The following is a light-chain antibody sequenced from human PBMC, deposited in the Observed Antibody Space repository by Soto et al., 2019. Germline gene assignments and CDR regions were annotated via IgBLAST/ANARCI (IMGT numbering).Light chain of an antibody. V-gene: IGKV4-1*01. J-gene: IGKJ5*01. CDR2: WAS. Sequence: DIVMTQSPDSLAVSLGERATINCKSSQSVLYSYNNKKYLAWYQQKPGQPPKLLIYWASTRESGGPDRFSGSGSGTDFTLTISSLQAGDVAVYYCQQYYSSITFGQGTRLEIK. CDR3: QQYYSSIT. CDR1: QSVLYSYNNKKY.